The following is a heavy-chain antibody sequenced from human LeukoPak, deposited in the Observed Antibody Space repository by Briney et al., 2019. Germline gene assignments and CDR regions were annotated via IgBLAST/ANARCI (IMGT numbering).Heavy chain of an antibody. V-gene: IGHV3-23*01. D-gene: IGHD6-13*01. CDR2: ISGSGGST. Sequence: PGGSLRLSCAASGFIFSSYAMSWVRQAPGKGLEWVSVISGSGGSTYYADSVKGRFTISRDNAKNTLYLQMNSLRAEDTAVYYCAKVEYSSSWYWFDPWGQGTLVTVSS. CDR3: AKVEYSSSWYWFDP. J-gene: IGHJ5*02. CDR1: GFIFSSYA.